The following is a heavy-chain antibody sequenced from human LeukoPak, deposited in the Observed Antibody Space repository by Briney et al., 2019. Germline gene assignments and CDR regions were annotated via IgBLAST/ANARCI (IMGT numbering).Heavy chain of an antibody. D-gene: IGHD1-26*01. CDR2: ISYDGSNK. CDR3: ARGSSGSEPHYFDY. J-gene: IGHJ4*02. V-gene: IGHV3-30-3*01. Sequence: PGGSLRLSCAASGFTSSSYAMHWVRQAPGKGLEWVAVISYDGSNKYYADSVKGRFTISRDNSKNTLYLQMNSLRAEDTAVYYCARGSSGSEPHYFDYWGQGTLVTVSS. CDR1: GFTSSSYA.